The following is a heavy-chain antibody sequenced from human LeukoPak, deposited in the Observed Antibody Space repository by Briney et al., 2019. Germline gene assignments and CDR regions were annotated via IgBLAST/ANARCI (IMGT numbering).Heavy chain of an antibody. CDR3: ARGLYDSSFYPLGP. V-gene: IGHV3-74*01. D-gene: IGHD3-22*01. CDR1: GFTFSSYW. CDR2: VSGDGRST. Sequence: GGSLRLSCAASGFTFSSYWIHWVREAPGEGLGWVSRVSGDGRSTNYADSVKGRFTISRDNAKNTVYLQMNSLRAEDSAVHSCARGLYDSSFYPLGPWGQGTLVTVSS. J-gene: IGHJ5*02.